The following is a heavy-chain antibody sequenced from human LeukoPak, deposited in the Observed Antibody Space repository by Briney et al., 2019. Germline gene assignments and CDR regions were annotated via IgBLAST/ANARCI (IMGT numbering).Heavy chain of an antibody. CDR2: IYYSGST. CDR1: GGSISSSSYY. D-gene: IGHD6-13*01. Sequence: PSETLSLTCTVSGGSISSSSYYWGWLRQPPGKGLEWIGSIYYSGSTYYNPSLKSRVTISVDTSKNQFSLKLSSVTAADTAVYYCARSIAAAGLYFDYWGQGTLVTVSS. V-gene: IGHV4-39*07. CDR3: ARSIAAAGLYFDY. J-gene: IGHJ4*02.